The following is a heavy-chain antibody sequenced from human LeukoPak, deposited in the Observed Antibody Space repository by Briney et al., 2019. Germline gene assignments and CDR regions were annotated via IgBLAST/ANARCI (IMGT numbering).Heavy chain of an antibody. V-gene: IGHV1-2*02. CDR1: GYTFTGYY. J-gene: IGHJ4*02. CDR3: VKDDFWSGPTYPLFVY. Sequence: GASVKVSCKASGYTFTGYYMHWVRQAPGQGLEWMGWINPNSGGTNYAQKFQGRVTMTRDTSISTAYMELSRLRSDDTAVYYCVKDDFWSGPTYPLFVYWGQGTLVTVSS. CDR2: INPNSGGT. D-gene: IGHD3-3*01.